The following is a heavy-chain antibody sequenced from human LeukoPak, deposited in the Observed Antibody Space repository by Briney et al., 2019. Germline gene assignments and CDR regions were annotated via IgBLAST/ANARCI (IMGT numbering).Heavy chain of an antibody. J-gene: IGHJ6*03. V-gene: IGHV1-18*01. CDR3: ARWGPMVRGVPAPHYYYMDV. CDR1: GYTFTSYG. D-gene: IGHD3-10*01. CDR2: ISAYNDNT. Sequence: ASVKVSCKASGYTFTSYGISWVRQAPGQGLEWMGWISAYNDNTNYAQKLQGRVAMTTDTSTTTAYMELRSLRSDDTAVYYCARWGPMVRGVPAPHYYYMDVWGKGTTVTVSS.